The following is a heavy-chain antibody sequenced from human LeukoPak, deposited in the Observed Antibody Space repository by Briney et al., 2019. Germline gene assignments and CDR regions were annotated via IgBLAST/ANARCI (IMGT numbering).Heavy chain of an antibody. CDR3: ARGHCSGGSCSFDY. CDR2: INWNGGST. D-gene: IGHD2-15*01. V-gene: IGHV3-20*04. Sequence: PGGPLRLSCAASGFTFDDYGMRWVRQAPEKGVEWVSGINWNGGSTGYADSVKGRFTISRDNAKNSLYLQMNSLRAEDTALYYCARGHCSGGSCSFDYWGQGTLVTVSS. CDR1: GFTFDDYG. J-gene: IGHJ4*02.